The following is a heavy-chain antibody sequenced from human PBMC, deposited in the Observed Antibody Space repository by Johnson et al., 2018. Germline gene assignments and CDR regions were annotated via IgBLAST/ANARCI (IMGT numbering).Heavy chain of an antibody. Sequence: QVQLQQWGAGLLKPSETLSLTCAVYGGSFSGYYWSWIRQPPGKGLEWIGEINHSGNTNYSPSLKSRVTISVDTSKNQFCLKLSSVPAADTSVYCCARGRICVIPATTISRFQHWGQGTLVTDSS. CDR3: ARGRICVIPATTISRFQH. CDR2: INHSGNT. V-gene: IGHV4-34*01. CDR1: GGSFSGYY. D-gene: IGHD1-26*01. J-gene: IGHJ1*01.